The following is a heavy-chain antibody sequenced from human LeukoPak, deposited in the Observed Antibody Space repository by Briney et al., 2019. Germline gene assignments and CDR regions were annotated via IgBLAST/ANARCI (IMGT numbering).Heavy chain of an antibody. J-gene: IGHJ4*02. V-gene: IGHV1-2*02. CDR1: VCTFTGYF. CDR3: AGTDVAYCGGDCYQTGY. CDR2: INPNSGGT. Sequence: GAGVKVSCLASVCTFTGYFMHWVGPAPGQGLAWMGWINPNSGGTNYAQKFQGRVSMTRDKAIHTAYMGAGRLGSRGSAGYFFAGTDVAYCGGDCYQTGYWGEGALVTVSS. D-gene: IGHD2-21*01.